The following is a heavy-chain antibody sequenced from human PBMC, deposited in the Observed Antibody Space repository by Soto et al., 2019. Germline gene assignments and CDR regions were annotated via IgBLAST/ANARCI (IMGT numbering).Heavy chain of an antibody. Sequence: QVQLVQSGAEVKKPGSSVKVSCKASGGTFSSYAISWVRQAPGQGLEWMGGIIPIFGTANYAQKFQGRVAITGDEATSTAGRGLSSLRSEATAVYYCARGGATVTTGDSPNWFDPWGQGTLVTVSS. CDR1: GGTFSSYA. J-gene: IGHJ5*02. CDR3: ARGGATVTTGDSPNWFDP. V-gene: IGHV1-69*12. CDR2: IIPIFGTA. D-gene: IGHD4-17*01.